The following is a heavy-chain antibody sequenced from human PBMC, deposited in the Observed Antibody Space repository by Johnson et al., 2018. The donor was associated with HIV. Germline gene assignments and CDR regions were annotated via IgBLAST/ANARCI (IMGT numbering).Heavy chain of an antibody. CDR1: GFTFSSHW. V-gene: IGHV3-7*03. Sequence: VQLVESGGGVVQPGRSLRLSCAASGFTFSSHWMSWVRQAPGKGLEWVANINRDGTLTQHLDSVKGRFTISRDNAMNSLFLQMNSLRAEDTAVYYCARVEYSSSYDVVDIWGQGTMVTVSS. CDR3: ARVEYSSSYDVVDI. CDR2: INRDGTLT. J-gene: IGHJ3*02. D-gene: IGHD6-6*01.